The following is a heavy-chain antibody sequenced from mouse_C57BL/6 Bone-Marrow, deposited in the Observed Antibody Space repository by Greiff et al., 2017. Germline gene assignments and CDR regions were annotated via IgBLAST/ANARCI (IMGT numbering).Heavy chain of an antibody. CDR1: GYTFTSYW. CDR3: AREGSTRVVAHLCWYLDG. Sequence: QVQLQQPGAELVKPGASVTMSCKASGYTFTSYWITWVKQRPGQGLEWIGDIYPGSGSTTYNEKFKSKATLTVDTSSSTAYMQLSRLTAEDSAVYYCAREGSTRVVAHLCWYLDGWGTGTTVTVSS. V-gene: IGHV1-55*01. J-gene: IGHJ1*03. CDR2: IYPGSGST. D-gene: IGHD1-1*01.